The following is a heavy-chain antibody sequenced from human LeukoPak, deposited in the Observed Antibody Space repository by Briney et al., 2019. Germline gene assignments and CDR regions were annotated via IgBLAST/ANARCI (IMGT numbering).Heavy chain of an antibody. CDR2: ISNSGST. CDR1: GGSISPYY. D-gene: IGHD3-22*01. CDR3: ARAPSMILPFYFDY. J-gene: IGHJ4*02. V-gene: IGHV4-59*01. Sequence: SETLSLTCTVSGGSISPYYWSWLRQPPGKGLEWIGYISNSGSTHHNSSLNSRVTISVDTSKIQFSLKLSSMTAADTAVYYCARAPSMILPFYFDYWGQGTLVTVSS.